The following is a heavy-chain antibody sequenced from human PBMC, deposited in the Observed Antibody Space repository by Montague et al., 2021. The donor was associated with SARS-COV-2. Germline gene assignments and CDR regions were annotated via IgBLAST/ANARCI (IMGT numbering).Heavy chain of an antibody. CDR2: FSGSGDIT. D-gene: IGHD6-13*01. CDR1: GFSFSNYA. Sequence: SLRLSCAASGFSFSNYAMSWVRQAPGKGLEWVSPFSGSGDITHYADSVKGRFTISRDNSKNTLYLQMNSLRAEDTAVYYCAKEAVYSSSWEYFDYWGQGTLVTVSS. CDR3: AKEAVYSSSWEYFDY. J-gene: IGHJ4*02. V-gene: IGHV3-23*01.